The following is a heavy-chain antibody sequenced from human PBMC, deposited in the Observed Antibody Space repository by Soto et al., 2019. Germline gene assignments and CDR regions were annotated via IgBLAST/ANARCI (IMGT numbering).Heavy chain of an antibody. D-gene: IGHD1-1*01. Sequence: ASVKVSCKASGYIFSGYYMHWVRQAPGQGLEWMGWINAGSGNTNYSQKFQGRVTMTRDTSTSTAYMELSSLRSEDTAVYYCARRGQPEYYYYMDVWGKGTTVTVSS. CDR1: GYIFSGYY. CDR3: ARRGQPEYYYYMDV. V-gene: IGHV1-2*02. J-gene: IGHJ6*03. CDR2: INAGSGNT.